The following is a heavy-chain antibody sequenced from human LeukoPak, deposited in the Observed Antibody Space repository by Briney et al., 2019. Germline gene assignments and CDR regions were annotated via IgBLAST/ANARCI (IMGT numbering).Heavy chain of an antibody. CDR3: ALFSPGLGWGNYAFDI. CDR1: GGSISSSNW. Sequence: SETLSLTCVVSGGSISSSNWWSWVRQPPEKGLDWIGEIYHSGSTNYNPSLKSRVTISVDTSKNQFSLKLSSVTAADTAVYYCALFSPGLGWGNYAFDIWGQGTMVTVSS. D-gene: IGHD3-16*01. CDR2: IYHSGST. V-gene: IGHV4-4*02. J-gene: IGHJ3*02.